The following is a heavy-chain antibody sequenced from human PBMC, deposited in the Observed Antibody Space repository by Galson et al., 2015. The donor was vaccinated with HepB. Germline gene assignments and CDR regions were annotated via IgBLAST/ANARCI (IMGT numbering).Heavy chain of an antibody. CDR1: GFTFSSYA. J-gene: IGHJ4*02. CDR3: AKDYRDLDY. Sequence: LRLSCAASGFTFSSYAMSWVRQAPGKGLEWVSDISGSGGSPYYADSVKGRFTISRDNSKNTLYLQMDSLRAEDTAVYYCAKDYRDLDYWGQGTLVTVSS. V-gene: IGHV3-23*01. CDR2: ISGSGGSP. D-gene: IGHD3-16*02.